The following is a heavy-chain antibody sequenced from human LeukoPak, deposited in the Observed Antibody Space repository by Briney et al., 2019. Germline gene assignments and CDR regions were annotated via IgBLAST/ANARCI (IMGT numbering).Heavy chain of an antibody. D-gene: IGHD6-13*01. J-gene: IGHJ4*02. CDR3: ARRGGSSWSSFDY. CDR1: GFIFKSYA. V-gene: IGHV3-23*01. CDR2: ISGFGGST. Sequence: GGSLRLSCAASGFIFKSYAMNWVRQAPGKGLEWVSGISGFGGSTYYAASVKGRFTISRDNSGDTLFLHLDDLRVEDTAMYYCARRGGSSWSSFDYWGQGSLVTVSS.